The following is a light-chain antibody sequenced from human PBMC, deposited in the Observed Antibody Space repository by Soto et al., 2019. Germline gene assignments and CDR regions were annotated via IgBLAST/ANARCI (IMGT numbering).Light chain of an antibody. V-gene: IGLV2-14*01. CDR3: SSYASSGAHVV. CDR2: EVS. Sequence: QSVLTQPASVSGSPGQSITISCTGSSSDVGGYNYVSWYQQHPGKAPKLMIYEVSNRPSGVSDRFSGSKSGNTASLTISGVQAEDEADYYCSSYASSGAHVVFGGGTKLTVL. J-gene: IGLJ2*01. CDR1: SSDVGGYNY.